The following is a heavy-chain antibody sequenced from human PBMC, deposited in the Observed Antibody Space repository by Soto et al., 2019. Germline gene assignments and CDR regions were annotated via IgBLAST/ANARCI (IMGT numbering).Heavy chain of an antibody. V-gene: IGHV4-34*01. J-gene: IGHJ4*02. CDR3: ARYPYSSGWLDY. D-gene: IGHD6-19*01. CDR2: INHSGST. Sequence: PSETLSLTCAVSGYSISSGYYWSWIRQPPGKGLEWIGEINHSGSTNYNPSLKSRVTISVDTSKNQFSLKLSSVTAADTAVYYCARYPYSSGWLDYWGQGTLVTVSS. CDR1: GYSISSGYY.